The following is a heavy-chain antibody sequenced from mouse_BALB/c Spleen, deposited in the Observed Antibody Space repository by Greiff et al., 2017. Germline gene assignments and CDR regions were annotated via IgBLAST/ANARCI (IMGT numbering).Heavy chain of an antibody. D-gene: IGHD2-4*01. Sequence: EVQVVESGGGLVKPGGSLNLSCAASGFPFSSYSMSWVRQTPEKRLEWVATISSGGGNTYYPDSVKGRFTISRDTAKNNLYLQMSSLRSEDTALDDGARYDYAEGGAMGDWGQGTSVTGSS. CDR1: GFPFSSYS. CDR2: ISSGGGNT. CDR3: ARYDYAEGGAMGD. V-gene: IGHV5-9*03. J-gene: IGHJ4*01.